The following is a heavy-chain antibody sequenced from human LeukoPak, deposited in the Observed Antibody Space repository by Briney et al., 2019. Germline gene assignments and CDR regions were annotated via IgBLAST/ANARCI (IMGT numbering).Heavy chain of an antibody. J-gene: IGHJ4*02. Sequence: GGSLRLSCAASGFTFSSYWMHWVRQAPGKGLEWVAVISYDGSNKYYADSVKGRFTISRDNSKNTLYLQMNSLRAEDTAVYYCARDPSLIVGATISFFDYWGQGTLVTVSS. V-gene: IGHV3-30-3*01. CDR3: ARDPSLIVGATISFFDY. CDR1: GFTFSSYW. D-gene: IGHD1-26*01. CDR2: ISYDGSNK.